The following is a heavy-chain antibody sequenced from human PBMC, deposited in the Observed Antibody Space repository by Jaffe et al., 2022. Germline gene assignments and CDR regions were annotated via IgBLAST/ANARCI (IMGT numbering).Heavy chain of an antibody. CDR2: ISGSGGST. D-gene: IGHD3-9*01. CDR1: GFTFSSYA. V-gene: IGHV3-23*01. J-gene: IGHJ5*02. CDR3: AKEVALGPDYDILTGLSEKGWFDP. Sequence: EVQLLESGGGLVQPGGSLRLSCAASGFTFSSYAMSWVRQAPGKGLEWVSAISGSGGSTYYADSVKGRFTISRDNSKNTLYLQMNSLRAEDTAVYYCAKEVALGPDYDILTGLSEKGWFDPWGQGTLVTVSS.